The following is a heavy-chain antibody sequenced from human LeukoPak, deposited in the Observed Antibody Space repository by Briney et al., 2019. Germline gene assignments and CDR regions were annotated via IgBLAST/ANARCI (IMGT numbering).Heavy chain of an antibody. CDR1: GFTFSSYA. D-gene: IGHD2-2*01. CDR2: SRSKAYGGTT. V-gene: IGHV3-49*03. J-gene: IGHJ4*02. Sequence: GGSLRLSCAASGFTFSSYAISWFRQAPGKGLEWVGFSRSKAYGGTTESAASVKGRLTISRDDSKSIAYLQMNSLKTEDTAVYYCTRAPRYCSSTSCSYYFDYWGQGTLVTVSS. CDR3: TRAPRYCSSTSCSYYFDY.